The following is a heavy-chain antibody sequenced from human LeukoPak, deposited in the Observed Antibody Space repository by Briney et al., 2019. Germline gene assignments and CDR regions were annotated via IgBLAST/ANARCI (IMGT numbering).Heavy chain of an antibody. CDR2: INPSGGST. D-gene: IGHD2-15*01. CDR1: GFTFSSYG. Sequence: GRSLRLSRAASGFTFSSYGMHWVRQAPGQGLEWMGIINPSGGSTSYAQKFQGRVTMTRDTSTSTVYMELSSLRSEDTAVYYCARDEYLGGNDAFDIWGQGTMVTVSS. CDR3: ARDEYLGGNDAFDI. J-gene: IGHJ3*02. V-gene: IGHV1-46*01.